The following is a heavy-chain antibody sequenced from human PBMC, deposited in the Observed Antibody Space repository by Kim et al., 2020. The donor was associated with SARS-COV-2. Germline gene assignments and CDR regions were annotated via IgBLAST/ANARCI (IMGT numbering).Heavy chain of an antibody. J-gene: IGHJ4*02. V-gene: IGHV4-34*01. CDR3: ARLTDDGDYGANDY. Sequence: TPSLKSRVTISVDASKNQFSLMLSSVTAADTAVYCCARLTDDGDYGANDYWGQGTLVTVSS. D-gene: IGHD4-17*01.